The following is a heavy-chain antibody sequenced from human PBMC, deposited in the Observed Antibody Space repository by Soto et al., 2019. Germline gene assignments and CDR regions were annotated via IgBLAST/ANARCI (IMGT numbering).Heavy chain of an antibody. J-gene: IGHJ4*02. V-gene: IGHV1-24*01. CDR1: GYTLTELS. CDR2: FDPEDGET. CDR3: ATEHYYGSGSYYNVVDY. Sequence: ASVKVSCKVSGYTLTELSMHWVRQAPGKGLEWMGGFDPEDGETIYAQKFQSRVTMTEDTSTDTAYMELSSLRSEDTAVYYCATEHYYGSGSYYNVVDYWGQGTLVTVSS. D-gene: IGHD3-10*01.